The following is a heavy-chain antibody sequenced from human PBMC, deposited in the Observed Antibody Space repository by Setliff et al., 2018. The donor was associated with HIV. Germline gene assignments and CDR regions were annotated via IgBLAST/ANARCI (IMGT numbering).Heavy chain of an antibody. CDR2: IYYSGST. CDR3: ARGTLYYYDTGGYSYFDY. CDR1: GGSISSGGYY. D-gene: IGHD3-22*01. J-gene: IGHJ4*02. Sequence: LSLTCTVSGGSISSGGYYWSWIRQHPGKGLEWIGYIYYSGSTYYNPSLKSRVAISVDTSKNQFSLKLSSVTAADTAVFYCARGTLYYYDTGGYSYFDYWGQGTLVTVSS. V-gene: IGHV4-31*03.